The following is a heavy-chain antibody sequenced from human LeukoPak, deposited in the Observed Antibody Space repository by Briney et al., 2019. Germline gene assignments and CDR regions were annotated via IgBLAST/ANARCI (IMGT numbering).Heavy chain of an antibody. CDR2: ISGSGGST. CDR3: AKDRTPYGDYEGY. V-gene: IGHV3-23*01. D-gene: IGHD4-17*01. Sequence: GGSLRLSCAASGFTFSSFAMSWVRQAPGKGLGWVSAISGSGGSTYYADSVKGRFTISRDNSKNTLYLQMNSLRAEDTAVYYCAKDRTPYGDYEGYWGQGTLVTVSS. CDR1: GFTFSSFA. J-gene: IGHJ4*02.